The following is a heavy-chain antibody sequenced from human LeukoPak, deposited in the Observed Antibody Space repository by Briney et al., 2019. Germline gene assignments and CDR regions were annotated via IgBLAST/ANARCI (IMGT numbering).Heavy chain of an antibody. V-gene: IGHV3-23*01. CDR3: AKDGTGCGGDCYSDY. J-gene: IGHJ4*02. Sequence: GGSLRLSCAASGFTLDSYGMSWVRQAPGKGLEWVSANTNSSGNTYYADSVKGRFTISRDNSKNTLFLQMNSLRAEDTAVYYCAKDGTGCGGDCYSDYWGQGTLVTVSS. CDR1: GFTLDSYG. D-gene: IGHD2-21*02. CDR2: NTNSSGNT.